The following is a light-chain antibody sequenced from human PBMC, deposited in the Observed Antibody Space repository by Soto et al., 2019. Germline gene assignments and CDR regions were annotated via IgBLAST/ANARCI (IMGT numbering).Light chain of an antibody. J-gene: IGKJ2*01. V-gene: IGKV3-11*01. Sequence: EIVLSQSPAILSLSPGDRATLSCRASQTVSSFLAWYQQKPGQAPRLLIYDTSNRATGAPARFSASGSGADFTLTISILEPEDFAVYFCQQRYNWPPTFGQGTKLEIK. CDR1: QTVSSF. CDR3: QQRYNWPPT. CDR2: DTS.